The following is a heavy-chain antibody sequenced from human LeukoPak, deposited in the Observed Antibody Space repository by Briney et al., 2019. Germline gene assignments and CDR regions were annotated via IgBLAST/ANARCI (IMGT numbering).Heavy chain of an antibody. CDR2: ISCSGSTI. D-gene: IGHD3-3*01. J-gene: IGHJ4*02. CDR3: ARTRDPYYDFWSGEGPTYYFDY. Sequence: GGSLRLSCAASGFTFRSYEMNRVRQAPGKGLEWVSYISCSGSTIYYADTVKDRFTSSRDNAKNSLDLQMNSLRAEDTAVYYCARTRDPYYDFWSGEGPTYYFDYWGQGTLVTVSS. V-gene: IGHV3-48*03. CDR1: GFTFRSYE.